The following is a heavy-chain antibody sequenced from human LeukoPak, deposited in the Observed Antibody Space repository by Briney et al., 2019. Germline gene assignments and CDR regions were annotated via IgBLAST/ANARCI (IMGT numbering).Heavy chain of an antibody. J-gene: IGHJ2*01. CDR2: IYYSGST. CDR1: GGSISSSSYY. CDR3: ARGYSSSWYGKTPTWYFDL. V-gene: IGHV4-39*01. Sequence: SETLPLTCTVSGGSISSSSYYWGWIRQPPGKGLEWIGSIYYSGSTYYNPSLKSRVTISVDTSKNQFSQKLSSVTAADTAVYYCARGYSSSWYGKTPTWYFDLWGGDPGVTVSS. D-gene: IGHD6-13*01.